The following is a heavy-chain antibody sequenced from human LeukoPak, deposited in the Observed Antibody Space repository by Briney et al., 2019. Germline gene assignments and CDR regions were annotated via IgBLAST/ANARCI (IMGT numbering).Heavy chain of an antibody. J-gene: IGHJ4*02. CDR3: ARALRYFDWSHDY. V-gene: IGHV5-51*01. D-gene: IGHD3-9*01. Sequence: KVSCKASGYTFTSYWIGWVRQMPGKGLEWMGIIYPGDSDTRYSPSFQGQVTISADKSISTAYLQWSSLKASDTAMYYCARALRYFDWSHDYWGQGTLVTVSS. CDR2: IYPGDSDT. CDR1: GYTFTSYW.